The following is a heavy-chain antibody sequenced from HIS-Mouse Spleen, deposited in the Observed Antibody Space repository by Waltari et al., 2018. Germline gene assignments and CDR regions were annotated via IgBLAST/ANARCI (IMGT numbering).Heavy chain of an antibody. CDR3: AREIPYSSSWYDWYFDL. V-gene: IGHV4-39*07. CDR1: GGSISSSSYY. J-gene: IGHJ2*01. Sequence: QLQLQESGPGLVKPSETLSLTCTVSGGSISSSSYYWGWIRQPPGKGLEWIGSIYYSGPTYYTPSLKSRVTISVDTSKNQFSLKLSSVTAADTAVYYCAREIPYSSSWYDWYFDLWGRGTLVTVSS. CDR2: IYYSGPT. D-gene: IGHD6-13*01.